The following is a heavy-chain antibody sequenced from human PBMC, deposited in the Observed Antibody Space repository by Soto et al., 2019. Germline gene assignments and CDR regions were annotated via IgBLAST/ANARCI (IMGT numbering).Heavy chain of an antibody. Sequence: EVQLVESGGGLVKPGGSLRLSCAASGFTFSNAWMSWVRQAPGKGLEWVGRIKSKTDGGTTDYAAPVKGRFTISRDDSKNTLYLQMNSLKTEDTAVYYCTTDLDAPVLPLSECWGQGTLVTVSS. CDR1: GFTFSNAW. J-gene: IGHJ4*02. CDR3: TTDLDAPVLPLSEC. V-gene: IGHV3-15*01. CDR2: IKSKTDGGTT. D-gene: IGHD2-8*02.